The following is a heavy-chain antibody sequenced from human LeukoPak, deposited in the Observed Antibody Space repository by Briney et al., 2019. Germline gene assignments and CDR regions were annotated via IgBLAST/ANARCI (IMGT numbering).Heavy chain of an antibody. J-gene: IGHJ4*02. CDR1: GFTFSSYG. Sequence: GGSLRLSCAASGFTFSSYGMHWVRQAPGKGLEWVANIDQEGGEKRYVDSVRGRFTISRDNAQNLLFLQMNRLRVEDTAVYYCARSNYYEELFDYWGQGTLVTVS. CDR2: IDQEGGEK. CDR3: ARSNYYEELFDY. D-gene: IGHD3-22*01. V-gene: IGHV3-7*01.